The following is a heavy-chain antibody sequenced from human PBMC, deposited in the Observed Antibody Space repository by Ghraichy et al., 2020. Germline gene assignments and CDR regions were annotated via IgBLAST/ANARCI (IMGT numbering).Heavy chain of an antibody. CDR1: GFTFSSYA. CDR3: GKSGCGGGGCRLINY. J-gene: IGHJ4*02. D-gene: IGHD2-15*01. V-gene: IGHV3-23*01. Sequence: GGSLRLSCAASGFTFSSYAMDWVRQAPGKGLEWVSALSGSGDSTYYADSVKGRFTISRDNSKNTLYLQMSSLRAEDTAMYYCGKSGCGGGGCRLINYRGQGALVTVSS. CDR2: LSGSGDST.